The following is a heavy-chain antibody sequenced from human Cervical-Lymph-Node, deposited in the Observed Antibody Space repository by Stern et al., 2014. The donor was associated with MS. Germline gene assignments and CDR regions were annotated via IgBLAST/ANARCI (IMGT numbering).Heavy chain of an antibody. D-gene: IGHD1-1*01. CDR3: ARGVVELERRGAFHY. J-gene: IGHJ4*02. Sequence: MQLVESGAEVKKPGSSVKVSCKASGGTFNSYAINWVRQAPGQGLEWMGGIIPLFAAPIYAQKFQGRVTITVDQSTDTVFMELSTLRSEDTAVYYCARGVVELERRGAFHYWGQGTRVTISS. CDR2: IIPLFAAP. CDR1: GGTFNSYA. V-gene: IGHV1-69*01.